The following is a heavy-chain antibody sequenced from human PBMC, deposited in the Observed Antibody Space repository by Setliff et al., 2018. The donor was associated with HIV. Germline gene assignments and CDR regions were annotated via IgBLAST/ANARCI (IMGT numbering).Heavy chain of an antibody. D-gene: IGHD1-20*01. CDR2: IFYIGSA. CDR1: GGSISTHY. V-gene: IGHV4-59*11. Sequence: PSETLSLTCTISGGSISTHYWSWIRQPPGKGLEWIGYIFYIGSANYNPSLKSRVTMSIDTSKNQFSLKLNSVTAADTAVYYCARDPLYNWNDLHGFDIWGQGTMVTVAS. CDR3: ARDPLYNWNDLHGFDI. J-gene: IGHJ3*02.